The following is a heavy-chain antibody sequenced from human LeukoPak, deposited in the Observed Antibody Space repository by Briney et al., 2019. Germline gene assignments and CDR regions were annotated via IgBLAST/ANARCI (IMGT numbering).Heavy chain of an antibody. Sequence: SETLSLTCTVSGDSISSGDYYWSWIRQPAGKGLEWIGRISSSGSTNYNPSLKSRVTISLDTSKNQFSLKLTFVTAADTAVYYCATLPGGVTTPNPSWGQGTLVTVSS. CDR2: ISSSGST. CDR3: ATLPGGVTTPNPS. CDR1: GDSISSGDYY. J-gene: IGHJ5*02. D-gene: IGHD4-17*01. V-gene: IGHV4-61*02.